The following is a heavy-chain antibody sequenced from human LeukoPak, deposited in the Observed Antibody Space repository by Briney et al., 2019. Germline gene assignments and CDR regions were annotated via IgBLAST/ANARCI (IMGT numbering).Heavy chain of an antibody. Sequence: PSETLSLTCTVSGGSIGSYYWSWIRQPPGKGLEWIGYIYYSGSTNYNPSLKSRVTISVDTSKNQFSLKLSSVTAADTAVYYCARVRDRWYFDLWGRGTLVTVSS. CDR1: GGSIGSYY. V-gene: IGHV4-59*12. J-gene: IGHJ2*01. CDR2: IYYSGST. CDR3: ARVRDRWYFDL.